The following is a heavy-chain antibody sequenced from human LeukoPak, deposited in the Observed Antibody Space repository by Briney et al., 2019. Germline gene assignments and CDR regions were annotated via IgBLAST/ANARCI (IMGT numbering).Heavy chain of an antibody. D-gene: IGHD3-9*01. CDR1: GFTFSSYA. CDR3: ARGRFYDILTGYNDY. CDR2: ISYVGSNK. Sequence: PGRSMRLSCAASGFTFSSYAMQWVRQAPEKVLEWVAVISYVGSNKYYANSVKGRFTISRDNSKNTLDLQINSLRAEDTAVYYCARGRFYDILTGYNDYWGQGTLVTVSS. V-gene: IGHV3-30*04. J-gene: IGHJ4*02.